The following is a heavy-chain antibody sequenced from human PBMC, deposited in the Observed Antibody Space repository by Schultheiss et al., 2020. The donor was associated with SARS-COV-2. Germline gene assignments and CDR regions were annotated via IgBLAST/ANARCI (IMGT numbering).Heavy chain of an antibody. V-gene: IGHV4-61*01. D-gene: IGHD2-8*01. CDR3: ARESLQYGYYYYYYMDV. Sequence: SETLSLTCTVSGGSVSSGSYYWSWIRQPPGKGLEWIGEINHSGSTNYNPSLKSRVTISVDTSKNQFSLKLSSVTAADTAVYYCARESLQYGYYYYYYMDVWGKGTTVTVSS. CDR2: INHSGST. CDR1: GGSVSSGSYY. J-gene: IGHJ6*03.